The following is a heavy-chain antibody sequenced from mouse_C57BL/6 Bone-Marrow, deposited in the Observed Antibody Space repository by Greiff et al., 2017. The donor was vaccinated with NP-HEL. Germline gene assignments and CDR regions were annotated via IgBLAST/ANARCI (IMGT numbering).Heavy chain of an antibody. J-gene: IGHJ2*01. Sequence: VQLQQPGAELVKPGASVKMSCKASGYTFTSYWITWVKQRPGQGLEWIGDIYPGSGSTNYNEKFKSKATLTVDTSSSTAYMQLSSLTSEDSAVYYCARSDYGYDGYYFDYWGQGTTLTVSS. D-gene: IGHD2-2*01. CDR2: IYPGSGST. CDR1: GYTFTSYW. CDR3: ARSDYGYDGYYFDY. V-gene: IGHV1-55*01.